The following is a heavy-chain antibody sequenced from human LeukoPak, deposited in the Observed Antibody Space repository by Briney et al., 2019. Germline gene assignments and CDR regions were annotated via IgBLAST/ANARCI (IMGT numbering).Heavy chain of an antibody. J-gene: IGHJ2*01. CDR2: ISGSGGST. Sequence: GGSLRLSCSASGFTFSSYAMSWVRQAPGKGLEWVSAISGSGGSTYYADSVKGRFTISRDNSKNTLYLQMNSLRAEDTAVYYCAKRMSYSYWYFDLWGRGTLVTVSS. D-gene: IGHD2-8*01. V-gene: IGHV3-23*01. CDR3: AKRMSYSYWYFDL. CDR1: GFTFSSYA.